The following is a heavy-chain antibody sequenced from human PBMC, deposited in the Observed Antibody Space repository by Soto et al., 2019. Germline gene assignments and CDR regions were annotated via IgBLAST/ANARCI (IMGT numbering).Heavy chain of an antibody. CDR3: ARDQEACPFFPYYDGIDV. V-gene: IGHV3-48*03. J-gene: IGHJ6*02. CDR2: ISSSGSTI. Sequence: GGSLRLSCATSGFTFSSYEMNWVRQAPGKGLEWVSYISSSGSTIYYADSVKGRFTISRDNAKNSLYLQMDSLRAEDTAVYYCARDQEACPFFPYYDGIDVWGQGTTVTVSS. CDR1: GFTFSSYE. D-gene: IGHD3-3*01.